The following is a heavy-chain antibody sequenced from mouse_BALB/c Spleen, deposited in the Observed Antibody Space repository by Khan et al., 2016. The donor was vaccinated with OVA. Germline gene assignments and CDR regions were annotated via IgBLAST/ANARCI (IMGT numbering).Heavy chain of an antibody. CDR2: ISYSGST. Sequence: EVQLVESGPGLLKPSQSLSLTCTVTGYSITSDYAWNWIRQFPGNQLEWMAYISYSGSTTYSPSLRSRISITRDTSKNQFFLQLNSVTTEDTATDYDASGRLLLRYPDYFDYWGQGTTLTVSS. J-gene: IGHJ2*01. D-gene: IGHD1-1*01. CDR3: ASGRLLLRYPDYFDY. V-gene: IGHV3-2*02. CDR1: GYSITSDYA.